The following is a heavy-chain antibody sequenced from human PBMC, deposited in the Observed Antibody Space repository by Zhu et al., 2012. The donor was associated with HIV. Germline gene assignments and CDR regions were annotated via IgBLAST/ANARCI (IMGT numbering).Heavy chain of an antibody. CDR3: ARRTAAAFDI. CDR1: NDSISIDYFY. D-gene: IGHD6-13*01. Sequence: QVQLQESGPGLVKPSETLSLTCTVSNDSISIDYFYWSWIRQPPGKGLEWIGSVYYSGITYYNSPLQSRVSVSVDTSKNQFFXKLTSVTAADTALYWCARRTAAAFDIWGQGNPGHRLF. V-gene: IGHV4-39*01. CDR2: VYYSGIT. J-gene: IGHJ3*02.